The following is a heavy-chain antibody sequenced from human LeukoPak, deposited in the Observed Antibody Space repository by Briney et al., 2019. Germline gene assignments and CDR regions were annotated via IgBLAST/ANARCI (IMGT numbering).Heavy chain of an antibody. Sequence: GGSLRLSCAASGFTFSSYCMNWVRQAPGKGLEWVSFIYSDNTHYSDSVKGRFTISRDNSKNTLYLQMNSLSAEDTAVYYCANLVSSGWYFYYWGQGTLVTVSS. CDR3: ANLVSSGWYFYY. J-gene: IGHJ4*02. D-gene: IGHD6-19*01. CDR1: GFTFSSYC. V-gene: IGHV3-53*01. CDR2: IYSDNT.